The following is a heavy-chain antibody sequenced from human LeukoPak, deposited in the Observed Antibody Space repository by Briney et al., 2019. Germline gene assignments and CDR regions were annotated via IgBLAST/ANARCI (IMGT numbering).Heavy chain of an antibody. CDR3: ARIYYYGSGRGYFDY. D-gene: IGHD3-10*01. Sequence: PSGTLSLTCAVSGGSISSSNWWSWVRQPPGKGLEWIGEIYHSGSTNYNPSLKSRVTISVDKSKNQFSLKLSSVTAADTAVYYCARIYYYGSGRGYFDYWGQGTLVTVSS. V-gene: IGHV4-4*02. J-gene: IGHJ4*02. CDR2: IYHSGST. CDR1: GGSISSSNW.